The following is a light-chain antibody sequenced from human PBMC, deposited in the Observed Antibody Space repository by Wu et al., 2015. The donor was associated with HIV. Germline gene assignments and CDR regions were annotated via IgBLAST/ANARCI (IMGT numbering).Light chain of an antibody. CDR3: QQYGSSPPKYS. CDR2: GAS. J-gene: IGKJ2*03. CDR1: QTISRN. Sequence: EIVMTQSPATLSMSPGESATLSCRASQTISRNLAWYQQKPGQAPRLLIYGASTRATGIPTRFSGSGSGTGFTLTISRLEPEDFAVYYCQQYGSSPPKYSFGQGTKLEIK. V-gene: IGKV3-15*01.